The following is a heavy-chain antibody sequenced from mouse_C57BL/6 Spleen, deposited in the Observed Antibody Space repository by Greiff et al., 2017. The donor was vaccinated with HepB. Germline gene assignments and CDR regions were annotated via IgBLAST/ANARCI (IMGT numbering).Heavy chain of an antibody. D-gene: IGHD2-5*01. V-gene: IGHV1-59*01. CDR3: ARGYYSNLDAMDY. J-gene: IGHJ4*01. Sequence: QVQLQQPGAELVRPGTSVKLSCKASGYTFTSYWMHWVKQRPGQGLEWIGVIDPSDSYTNYNQKFKGKATLTVDTSSSTAYMQLSSLTSEDSAVYYCARGYYSNLDAMDYWGLGTSVTVSS. CDR2: IDPSDSYT. CDR1: GYTFTSYW.